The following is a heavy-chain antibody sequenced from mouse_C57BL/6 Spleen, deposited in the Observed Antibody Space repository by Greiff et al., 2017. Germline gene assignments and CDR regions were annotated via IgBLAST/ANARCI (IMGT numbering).Heavy chain of an antibody. V-gene: IGHV5-16*01. CDR1: GFTFSDYY. CDR2: INYDGSST. Sequence: EVHLVESEGGLVQPGSSMKLSCTASGFTFSDYYMAWVRQVPEKGLEWVANINYDGSSTYYLDSLKSRFIISRDNAKNILYLQMSSLKSEDTATYYCAREDSSGYDAMAYWGQGTSVTVSS. J-gene: IGHJ4*01. D-gene: IGHD3-2*02. CDR3: AREDSSGYDAMAY.